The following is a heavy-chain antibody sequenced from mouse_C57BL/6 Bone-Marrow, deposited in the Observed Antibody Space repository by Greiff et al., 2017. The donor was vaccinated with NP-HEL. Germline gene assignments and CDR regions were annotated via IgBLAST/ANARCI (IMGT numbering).Heavy chain of an antibody. J-gene: IGHJ3*01. CDR2: INPNNGGT. V-gene: IGHV1-18*01. CDR1: GYTFTDYN. Sequence: EVQLQQSGPELVKPGASVKIPCKASGYTFTDYNMDWVKQSHGKSLEWIGDINPNNGGTIYNQKFKGKATLTVDKSSSTAYMELRSLTSKDTAVYYCSRYDYDGAYWGQGTLVTVSA. CDR3: SRYDYDGAY. D-gene: IGHD2-4*01.